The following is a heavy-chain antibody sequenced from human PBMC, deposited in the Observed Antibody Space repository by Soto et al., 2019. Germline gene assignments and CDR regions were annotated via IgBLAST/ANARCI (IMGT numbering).Heavy chain of an antibody. CDR1: GYTFTSYD. CDR2: MNPNSGNT. V-gene: IGHV1-8*01. CDR3: ATERGAFET. J-gene: IGHJ3*02. Sequence: QVQLVQSGAEVKKPGASVKVSCKASGYTFTSYDINWVRQATGQGLEWMGWMNPNSGNTGYSQKFQGSVTMTRNTPTRATFMELSSLRSEHTAVYYFATERGAFETRGQGKMVTVSS.